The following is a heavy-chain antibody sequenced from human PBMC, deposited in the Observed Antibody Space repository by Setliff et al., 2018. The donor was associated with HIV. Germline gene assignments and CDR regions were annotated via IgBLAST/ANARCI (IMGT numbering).Heavy chain of an antibody. CDR1: GESFSGYY. V-gene: IGHV4-34*01. Sequence: SETLSLTCAVCGESFSGYYWSWIRQPPGKGLEWIGEIDHSGSTNYNPSLKSRVTISVDTSKNQFSLKLSSVTAADTAVYYCARDRSNWNYGKNYMDVWGKGTTVTVSS. CDR3: ARDRSNWNYGKNYMDV. D-gene: IGHD1-7*01. J-gene: IGHJ6*03. CDR2: IDHSGST.